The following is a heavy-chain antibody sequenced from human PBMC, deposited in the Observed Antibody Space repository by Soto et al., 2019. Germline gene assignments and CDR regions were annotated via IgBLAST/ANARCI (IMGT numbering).Heavy chain of an antibody. D-gene: IGHD5-18*01. CDR3: VRGKYNYGQEIIDY. CDR2: IYYSGST. Sequence: SETLSLTCNVSGGSISSGDYYWSWIRQHPGKGLEWIGYIYYSGSTYFNPSLKSRLSISLDMSKNQFSLNLNSVTAADTAVYYCVRGKYNYGQEIIDYWGQGALVTVSS. V-gene: IGHV4-31*03. J-gene: IGHJ4*02. CDR1: GGSISSGDYY.